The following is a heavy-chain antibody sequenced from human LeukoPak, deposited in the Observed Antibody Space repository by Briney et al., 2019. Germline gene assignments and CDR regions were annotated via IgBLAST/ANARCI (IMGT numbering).Heavy chain of an antibody. D-gene: IGHD3-16*01. V-gene: IGHV3-23*01. CDR3: AKVDGGDY. CDR1: GVTFSSYA. J-gene: IGHJ4*02. CDR2: LSGSGGST. Sequence: PGGSLRLSCAACGVTFSSYAMSWVRQAPGKGVELVSALSGSGGSTYYADSVEGRFTISRDNSKKTLYLQMNSLTAEDTAVYYCAKVDGGDYWGQGTLVTVSS.